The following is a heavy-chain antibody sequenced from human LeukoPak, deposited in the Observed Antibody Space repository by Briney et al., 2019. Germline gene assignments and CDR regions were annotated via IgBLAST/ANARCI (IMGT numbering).Heavy chain of an antibody. J-gene: IGHJ6*03. CDR3: ARDSGWGYYGSGSYYNVIYYYYYMDV. V-gene: IGHV4-61*02. D-gene: IGHD3-10*01. Sequence: SQTLSLTCTVPGGSISSGSYYWSWIRQPAGKGLEWIWRIYTRGSTNYNPSLKSRVTISVDTSKNQFYLKLSSVTAADTAVYYCARDSGWGYYGSGSYYNVIYYYYYMDVWGKGTTVTVSS. CDR1: GGSISSGSYY. CDR2: IYTRGST.